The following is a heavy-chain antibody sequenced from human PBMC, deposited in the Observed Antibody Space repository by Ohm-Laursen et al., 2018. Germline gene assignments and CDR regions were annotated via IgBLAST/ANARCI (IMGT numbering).Heavy chain of an antibody. CDR1: GFTLSSHE. CDR2: ISSGGDLT. V-gene: IGHV3-48*03. Sequence: SLRLSCAASGFTLSSHEMNWVRQAPGKGLEWVSYISSGGDLTVYADSVKGRFTISRDNAKNSVSLQMHSLRAEDTGLYYCARGRIGPQSFDQWGQGTLVTVSS. J-gene: IGHJ4*02. CDR3: ARGRIGPQSFDQ. D-gene: IGHD2/OR15-2a*01.